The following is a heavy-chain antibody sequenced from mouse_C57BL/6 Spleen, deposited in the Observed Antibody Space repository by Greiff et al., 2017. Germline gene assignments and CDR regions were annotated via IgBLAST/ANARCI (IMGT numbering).Heavy chain of an antibody. J-gene: IGHJ4*01. CDR3: AREGYYYGSSLYAMDY. Sequence: QVQLKESGPELVKPGASVKISCKASGYAFSSSWMNWVKQRPGKGLEWIGRIYPGDGDTNYNGKFKGKATLTADKSSSTAYMQLSSLTSEDSAVYFCAREGYYYGSSLYAMDYWGQGTSVTVSS. V-gene: IGHV1-82*01. CDR2: IYPGDGDT. D-gene: IGHD1-1*01. CDR1: GYAFSSSW.